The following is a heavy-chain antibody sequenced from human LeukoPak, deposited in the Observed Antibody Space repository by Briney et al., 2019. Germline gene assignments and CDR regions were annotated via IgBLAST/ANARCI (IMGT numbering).Heavy chain of an antibody. CDR1: GFTFSSYE. CDR3: ARGGRASAYT. J-gene: IGHJ5*02. D-gene: IGHD1-26*01. CDR2: ISSSPSTI. V-gene: IGHV3-48*03. Sequence: GGSLRHSCAASGFTFSSYEMSWVRQAPGKGLEWVSYISSSPSTIFYADSVKGRFTISRSNAENSLYLQMNSLRAEDTAVYYCARGGRASAYTWGQGTLVTVSS.